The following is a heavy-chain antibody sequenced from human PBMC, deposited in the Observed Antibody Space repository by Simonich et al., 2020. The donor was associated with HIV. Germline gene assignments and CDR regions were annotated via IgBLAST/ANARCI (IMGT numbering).Heavy chain of an antibody. V-gene: IGHV4-34*01. CDR1: GGSFSGYY. Sequence: QVQLQQWGAGLLKPSETLSLTCAVYGGSFSGYYWSWIRQPPGKGLGWIGEINHSGITNYKSSLNSRATISVDKSKTQVSLKLSSVTAADTAIYYCARRDRELILYFDYWGQGNLVTVSS. CDR2: INHSGIT. CDR3: ARRDRELILYFDY. D-gene: IGHD3-3*01. J-gene: IGHJ4*02.